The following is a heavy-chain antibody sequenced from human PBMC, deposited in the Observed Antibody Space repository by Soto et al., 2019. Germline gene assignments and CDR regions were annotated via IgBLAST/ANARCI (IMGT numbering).Heavy chain of an antibody. J-gene: IGHJ5*02. CDR1: GGTFSSYT. CDR3: ARGEDAYWSGGSCYSWEFDP. Sequence: QVQLVQSGAEVKKPGASVKVSCKASGGTFSSYTISWVRQVPGQGLEWRGRIIPILGIANYAQKFQGRVTNTADKSTSTAYMELRSRISEDTAVYYCARGEDAYWSGGSCYSWEFDPWGQGTLVTVSS. CDR2: IIPILGIA. D-gene: IGHD2-15*01. V-gene: IGHV1-69*02.